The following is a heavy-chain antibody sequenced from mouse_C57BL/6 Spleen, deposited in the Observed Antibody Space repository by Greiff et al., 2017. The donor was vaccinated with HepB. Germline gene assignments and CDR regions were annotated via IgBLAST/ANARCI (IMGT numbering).Heavy chain of an antibody. D-gene: IGHD3-1*01. CDR1: GYTFTSYW. J-gene: IGHJ4*01. CDR2: IHPNSGST. CDR3: ARCRGGNYYAMDY. V-gene: IGHV1-64*01. Sequence: QVQLQQSGPELVKPGASVKLSCKASGYTFTSYWMHWVKQRPGQGLEWIGMIHPNSGSTNYNEKFKSKATLTVDKSSSTAYMQLSSLTSEDSAVYYCARCRGGNYYAMDYWGQGTSVTVSS.